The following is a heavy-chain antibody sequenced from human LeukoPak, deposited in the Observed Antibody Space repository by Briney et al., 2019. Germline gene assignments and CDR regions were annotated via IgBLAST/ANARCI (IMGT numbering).Heavy chain of an antibody. Sequence: WGSLRLSCAASGFTFSSYAMSWVRQAPGKGLEWVSAISGSGGSTYYADSVKGRFTISRDNSKNTLYLQMNSLRAEDTAVYYCAKDLCSGGSCYDFDYWGQGTLVTVSS. CDR2: ISGSGGST. CDR1: GFTFSSYA. J-gene: IGHJ4*02. CDR3: AKDLCSGGSCYDFDY. D-gene: IGHD2-15*01. V-gene: IGHV3-23*01.